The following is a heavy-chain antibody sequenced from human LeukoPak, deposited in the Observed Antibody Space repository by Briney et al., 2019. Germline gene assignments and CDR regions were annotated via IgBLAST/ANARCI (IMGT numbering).Heavy chain of an antibody. V-gene: IGHV4-39*01. Sequence: PSETLSLTCTVSGGSISSSSYYWSWIRQPPGKGLEWIGEINHSGSTNYNPSLKSRVTISVDTSKNQFSLKLSSVTAADTAVYYCARLVAGNHLDYWGQGTLVTVSS. CDR3: ARLVAGNHLDY. J-gene: IGHJ4*02. D-gene: IGHD6-19*01. CDR1: GGSISSSSYY. CDR2: INHSGST.